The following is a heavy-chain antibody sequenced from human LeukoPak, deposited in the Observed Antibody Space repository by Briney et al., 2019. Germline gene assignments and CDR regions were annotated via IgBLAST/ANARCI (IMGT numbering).Heavy chain of an antibody. CDR1: GCSFTSYW. CDR2: IYPGDSDT. V-gene: IGHV5-51*01. Sequence: GESLKIACRGSGCSFTSYWIGWVRQMPGKGLEWMGIIYPGDSDTRYSPSFQGQVTISSDKSITTAYLQWSSLKASDTAMYHCARHNERYSSSWYAFDYWGQGTLVTVSS. D-gene: IGHD6-13*01. CDR3: ARHNERYSSSWYAFDY. J-gene: IGHJ4*02.